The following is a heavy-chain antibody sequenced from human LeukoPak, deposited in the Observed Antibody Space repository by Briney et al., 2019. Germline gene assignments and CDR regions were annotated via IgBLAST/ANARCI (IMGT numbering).Heavy chain of an antibody. J-gene: IGHJ3*01. Sequence: PSETLSLTCTVSGGSVRSDSYYWSWIRRPPGKGLEWIGYVYYSGSTNYNPSLKSRVTISVDTSKNQFSLKLRSVTAADTAVYYCAREAATDYYDSSGYYRQTEVFDAWGQGTMVTVSS. CDR1: GGSVRSDSYY. V-gene: IGHV4-61*01. D-gene: IGHD3-22*01. CDR3: AREAATDYYDSSGYYRQTEVFDA. CDR2: VYYSGST.